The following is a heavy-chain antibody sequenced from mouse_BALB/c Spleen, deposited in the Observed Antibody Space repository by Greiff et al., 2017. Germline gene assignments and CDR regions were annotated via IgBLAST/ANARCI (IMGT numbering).Heavy chain of an antibody. CDR3: ARDHYRYDWFAY. Sequence: VKLVESGPGLVAPSQSLSITCTVSGFSLTSYGVHWVRQPPGKGLEWLGVIWAGGSTNYNSALMSRLSISKDNSKSQVFLKMNSLQTDDTAMYYCARDHYRYDWFAYWGQGTLVTVSA. CDR1: GFSLTSYG. CDR2: IWAGGST. J-gene: IGHJ3*01. V-gene: IGHV2-9*02. D-gene: IGHD2-14*01.